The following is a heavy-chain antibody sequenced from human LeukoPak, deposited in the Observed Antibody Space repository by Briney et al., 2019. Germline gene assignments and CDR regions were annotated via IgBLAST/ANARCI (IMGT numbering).Heavy chain of an antibody. Sequence: SQTLSLTCAVSGASISSGDYSWSWIRQPPGKGLEWIGYTYHSGSTYYNPSLKSRVTISVDRSKNHFSLKLSSVTAADTAVYYCASLYSSSWYSYFDYWGQGTLVTVSS. CDR2: TYHSGST. CDR1: GASISSGDYS. CDR3: ASLYSSSWYSYFDY. D-gene: IGHD6-13*01. J-gene: IGHJ4*02. V-gene: IGHV4-30-2*01.